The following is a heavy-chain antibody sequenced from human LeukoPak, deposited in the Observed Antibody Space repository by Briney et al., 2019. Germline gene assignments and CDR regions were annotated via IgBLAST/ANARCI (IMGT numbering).Heavy chain of an antibody. CDR3: ARGLKGYCVGSSCYKRGYYNYGIDV. Sequence: ASVKVSCKASGFTFNDYGISWVRQAPGQGLEWMGWINSYNGNTNYAQNVQGRVTMTIDTSTSIAYMELRSLRSDDTAVYYCARGLKGYCVGSSCYKRGYYNYGIDVWGQGTTVTVSS. CDR1: GFTFNDYG. V-gene: IGHV1-18*01. CDR2: INSYNGNT. D-gene: IGHD2-2*02. J-gene: IGHJ6*02.